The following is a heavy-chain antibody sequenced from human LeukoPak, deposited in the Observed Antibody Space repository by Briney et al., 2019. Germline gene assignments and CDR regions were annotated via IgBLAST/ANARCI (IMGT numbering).Heavy chain of an antibody. J-gene: IGHJ5*02. CDR2: IYYSGST. Sequence: SETLSLTCPVAGGSINSYSLSWMRQPPGKRLEWIGYIYYSGSTNYNPSLKSRVTISVDTSKNQFSLKLSSVTAADTAVYYCARDGTQDSSDEGWFDAWGQGTVVTVSS. CDR1: GGSINSYS. V-gene: IGHV4-59*01. CDR3: ARDGTQDSSDEGWFDA. D-gene: IGHD6-19*01.